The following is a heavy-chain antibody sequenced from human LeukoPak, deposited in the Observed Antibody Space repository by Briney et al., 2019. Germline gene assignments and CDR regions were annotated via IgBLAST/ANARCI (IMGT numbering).Heavy chain of an antibody. CDR1: GYTFTSYG. D-gene: IGHD6-6*01. V-gene: IGHV1-18*01. J-gene: IGHJ4*02. Sequence: ASVKVSCKASGYTFTSYGISWVRQAPGQGLEWMGWISAYNGNTNYAQKFQGRVTITADGSTSTAYMELNSLRSEDTAMYYCARGLLDSSSPRPFDYWGQGTLVTVSS. CDR2: ISAYNGNT. CDR3: ARGLLDSSSPRPFDY.